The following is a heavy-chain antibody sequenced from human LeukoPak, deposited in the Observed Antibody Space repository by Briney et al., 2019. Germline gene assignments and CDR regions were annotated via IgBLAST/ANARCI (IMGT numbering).Heavy chain of an antibody. V-gene: IGHV1-2*02. CDR2: IKPNSGGT. J-gene: IGHJ4*02. CDR3: ARGSYDSSGYYFDPYFDY. D-gene: IGHD3-22*01. CDR1: GYTFTGNY. Sequence: GSSVKVSCKASGYTFTGNYMHWVRRAPGQELDWMGWIKPNSGGTNYAQKFQGRVTMTRDTSISTAYMELSRLRSDDTAVYYCARGSYDSSGYYFDPYFDYWGQGTLVTVSS.